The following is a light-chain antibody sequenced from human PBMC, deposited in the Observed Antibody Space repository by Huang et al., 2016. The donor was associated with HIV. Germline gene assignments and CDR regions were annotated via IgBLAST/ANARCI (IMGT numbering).Light chain of an antibody. CDR2: AAS. V-gene: IGKV1-8*01. J-gene: IGKJ3*01. CDR1: QDINNF. CDR3: QQYDIHPLT. Sequence: IRMTQSPSSLSASTGDSVTITCRANQDINNFLAWYQQRPGRVPKLLIYAASTLQSGVPSRFSGNGSGTDFTLTIGCLHSEDVATYYCQQYDIHPLTFGPGARVDIK.